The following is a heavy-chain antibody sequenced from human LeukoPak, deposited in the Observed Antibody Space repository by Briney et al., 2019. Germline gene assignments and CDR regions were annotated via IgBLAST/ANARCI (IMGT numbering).Heavy chain of an antibody. J-gene: IGHJ4*02. CDR1: GFTFSTYA. CDR3: AKDGDLYGSGSHYYFDY. V-gene: IGHV3-23*01. D-gene: IGHD3-10*01. CDR2: IGGSGGST. Sequence: PGGSLRLSCAASGFTFSTYAMSWVRQAPGKGLEWVSAIGGSGGSTYYADSVKGRFTISRDNSKNTLYLQMNSLRAEDTAVYYCAKDGDLYGSGSHYYFDYWGQGTLVTVSS.